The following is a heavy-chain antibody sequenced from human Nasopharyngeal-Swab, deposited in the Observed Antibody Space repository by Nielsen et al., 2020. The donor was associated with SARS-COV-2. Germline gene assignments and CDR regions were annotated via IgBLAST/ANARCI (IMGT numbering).Heavy chain of an antibody. CDR2: IIPIFGTA. J-gene: IGHJ6*03. CDR3: ARLWFGELLSMDV. V-gene: IGHV1-69*13. D-gene: IGHD3-10*01. Sequence: VKVSCKASGGTFSSYAISWVRQAPGQGLEWMGGIIPIFGTANYAQKFQGRVTITADKSTSTAYMELSSLRSEDTAVYYCARLWFGELLSMDVWGKGTTVTVSS. CDR1: GGTFSSYA.